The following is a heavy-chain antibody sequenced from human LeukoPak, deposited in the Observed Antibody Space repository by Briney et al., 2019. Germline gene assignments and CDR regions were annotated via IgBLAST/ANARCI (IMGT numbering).Heavy chain of an antibody. Sequence: PSETLSLTCTVSGGSISSYYWSWIRQPPGKGLEWIGYIYYSGSTYYNPSLKSRVTISVDTSKNQFSLKLSSVTAADTAVYYCASGYSYALDYWGQGTPVTVSS. J-gene: IGHJ4*02. CDR3: ASGYSYALDY. CDR2: IYYSGST. V-gene: IGHV4-59*01. D-gene: IGHD5-18*01. CDR1: GGSISSYY.